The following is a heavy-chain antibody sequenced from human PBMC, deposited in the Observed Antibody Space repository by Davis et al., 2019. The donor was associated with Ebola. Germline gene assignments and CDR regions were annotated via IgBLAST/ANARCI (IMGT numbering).Heavy chain of an antibody. J-gene: IGHJ4*02. CDR3: ARRLIFGVVIISSDYFDH. Sequence: MPSETLSLTCTVSGGSFSSSTYYWGWIRQPPGRGLEWIGSISYSGTTHYNPSLKSRVTISVDTSKNQFSLKLSSVTAADTAVYYCARRLIFGVVIISSDYFDHWGQGTLVTVSS. V-gene: IGHV4-39*07. D-gene: IGHD3-3*01. CDR1: GGSFSSSTYY. CDR2: ISYSGTT.